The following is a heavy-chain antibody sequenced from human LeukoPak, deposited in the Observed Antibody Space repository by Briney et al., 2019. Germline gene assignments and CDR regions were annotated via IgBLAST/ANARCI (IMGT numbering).Heavy chain of an antibody. CDR2: IYYSGST. J-gene: IGHJ4*02. CDR3: ARWVYYYDSSGYYPRGFDY. V-gene: IGHV4-39*01. D-gene: IGHD3-22*01. Sequence: PSETLSLTCTVSGGSISSYYWSWIRQPPGKGLEWIGSIYYSGSTYYNPSLKSRVTISVDTSKNQFSLKLSSVTAADTAVYYCARWVYYYDSSGYYPRGFDYWGQGTLVTVSS. CDR1: GGSISSYY.